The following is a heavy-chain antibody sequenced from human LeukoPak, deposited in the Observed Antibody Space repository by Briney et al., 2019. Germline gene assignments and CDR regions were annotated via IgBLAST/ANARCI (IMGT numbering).Heavy chain of an antibody. Sequence: ASVKVSCKASGYTFTSYYMHWVRQAPGQGLEWMGIINPSGGSTSYAQKFQGRVTMTRDTSTSAVYMELSSLRSEDTAVYCCAGSAEYSSGWPAMATIKAYYYYYYGMDVWGQGTTVTVSS. CDR2: INPSGGST. J-gene: IGHJ6*02. CDR1: GYTFTSYY. CDR3: AGSAEYSSGWPAMATIKAYYYYYYGMDV. V-gene: IGHV1-46*01. D-gene: IGHD6-19*01.